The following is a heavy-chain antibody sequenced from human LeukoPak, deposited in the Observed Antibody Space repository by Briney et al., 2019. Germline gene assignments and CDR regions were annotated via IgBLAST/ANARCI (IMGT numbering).Heavy chain of an antibody. V-gene: IGHV1-2*06. CDR1: GYTFTGYY. Sequence: ASVKVSCKASGYTFTGYYMHWVRQAPGQGLEWMGRINPNSGGTNYAQKLQGRVTMTTDTSTSTAYMELRSLRSDDTAAYYCAREEQLVPPYYYYYMDVWGKGTTVTVSS. CDR3: AREEQLVPPYYYYYMDV. D-gene: IGHD6-6*01. CDR2: INPNSGGT. J-gene: IGHJ6*03.